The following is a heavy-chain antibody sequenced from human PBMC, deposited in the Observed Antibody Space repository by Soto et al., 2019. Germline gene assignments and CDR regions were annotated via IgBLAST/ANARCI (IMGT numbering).Heavy chain of an antibody. CDR2: ISGSGRST. J-gene: IGHJ6*02. D-gene: IGHD5-12*01. Sequence: GSLRPSCAASGFTFSTYATSWVRQAPGKGLEWGSAISGSGRSTYYADPVKGQFTISRDNSKNTLYLQMNSLRAEGTAVYYCAKDRSVEMATFLPYYGMDVWGQGTTVTVSS. CDR3: AKDRSVEMATFLPYYGMDV. CDR1: GFTFSTYA. V-gene: IGHV3-23*01.